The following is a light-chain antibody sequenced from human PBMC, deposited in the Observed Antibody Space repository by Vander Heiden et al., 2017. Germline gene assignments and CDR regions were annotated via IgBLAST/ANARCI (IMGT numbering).Light chain of an antibody. CDR3: HQDCSSRYT. CDR1: QSVSSSY. CDR2: GAS. J-gene: IGKJ4*01. Sequence: DIVLTPSPGTLSLPPGERATLSCRASQSVSSSYLAWYQQKPGQAPRLLIYGASSSATGIPDRFSGSGSGTDFTLSIIRLEPEDFAVYYCHQDCSSRYTFGGGTKVEIK. V-gene: IGKV3-20*01.